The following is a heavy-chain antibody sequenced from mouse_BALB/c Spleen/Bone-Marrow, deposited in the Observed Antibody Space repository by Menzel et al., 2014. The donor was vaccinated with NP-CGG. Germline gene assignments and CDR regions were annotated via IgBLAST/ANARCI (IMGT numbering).Heavy chain of an antibody. CDR3: ARSRNFDY. Sequence: EVHLVESGPELVKPWASVKMSCTASGYTFTDYYMTWVKQSHGKSLEWIGDINPNNGDTFYNQKFKVKATLTVDKSSSTAYMQLNSLTYEDSAVYYCARSRNFDYWGQGTTLTVSS. CDR1: GYTFTDYY. CDR2: INPNNGDT. V-gene: IGHV1-26*01. J-gene: IGHJ2*01. D-gene: IGHD3-3*01.